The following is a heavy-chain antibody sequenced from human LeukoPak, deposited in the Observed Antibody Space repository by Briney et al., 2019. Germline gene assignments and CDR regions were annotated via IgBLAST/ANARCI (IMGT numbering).Heavy chain of an antibody. CDR3: AKLLVAGPDY. J-gene: IGHJ4*02. D-gene: IGHD4-23*01. CDR2: IKQDGSEK. Sequence: GGSLRLSCAASGFTFSSYWMSWVRQAPGKGLEWVANIKQDGSEKYYVDSVKGRFTISRDNSKNTLYLQMNSLRAEDTAVYYCAKLLVAGPDYRGQGTLVTVSS. CDR1: GFTFSSYW. V-gene: IGHV3-7*01.